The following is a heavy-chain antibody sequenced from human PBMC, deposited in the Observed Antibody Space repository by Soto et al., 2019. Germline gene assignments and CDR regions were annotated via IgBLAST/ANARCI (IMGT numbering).Heavy chain of an antibody. V-gene: IGHV3-33*01. CDR3: ARDLYTMVRGVIDAFDI. Sequence: QVQLVESGGGVVQPGRSLRLSCAASGFTFSSYGMHWVRQAPGKGLEWVAVIWYDGSNKYYADTVKGRFTISRDNSKNTLYRQMNRLRAEDTAVYYCARDLYTMVRGVIDAFDIWGQGTMVTVSS. D-gene: IGHD3-10*01. CDR2: IWYDGSNK. CDR1: GFTFSSYG. J-gene: IGHJ3*02.